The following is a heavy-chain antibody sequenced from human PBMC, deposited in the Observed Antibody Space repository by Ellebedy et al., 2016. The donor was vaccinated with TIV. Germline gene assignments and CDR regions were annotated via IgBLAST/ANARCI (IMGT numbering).Heavy chain of an antibody. CDR3: ARRGSYGDYAVQVNSWFDR. D-gene: IGHD4-17*01. J-gene: IGHJ5*02. CDR2: IYQDGSDQ. CDR1: GFSFRSYW. Sequence: PGGSLRLSCAASGFSFRSYWMSWVRQAPGKGLEWVANIYQDGSDQYYVDSVKGRFTIYRDNANKLLFFQMNSLRVEDTAVYYCARRGSYGDYAVQVNSWFDRWGQGTLVTVSS. V-gene: IGHV3-7*01.